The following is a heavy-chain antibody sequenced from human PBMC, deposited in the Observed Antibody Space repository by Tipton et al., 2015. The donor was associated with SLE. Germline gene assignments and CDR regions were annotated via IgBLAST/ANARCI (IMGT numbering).Heavy chain of an antibody. CDR2: ISYHGTNE. V-gene: IGHV3-30-3*01. J-gene: IGHJ3*02. D-gene: IGHD2-8*01. Sequence: SLRLSCAASGFTFSSYEMNWVRQAPGKGLEWVAVISYHGTNEYYADSVKGRFTISRDNSKNTLSLQMNSLRAEDTAVYYCARAHCSNGVCYTFLDAFDIWGQGTMVTVSS. CDR3: ARAHCSNGVCYTFLDAFDI. CDR1: GFTFSSYE.